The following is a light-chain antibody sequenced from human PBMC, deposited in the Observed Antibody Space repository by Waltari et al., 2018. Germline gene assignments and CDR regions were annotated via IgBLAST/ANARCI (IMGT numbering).Light chain of an antibody. CDR2: GNN. CDR3: ATWDDSLNAWM. J-gene: IGLJ3*02. Sequence: QSVLTQPPSASGTPGQRVTISCSGSSSNIGSNTVNWYQHLPGTAPKLLVYGNNQRPAGVPGRFSGSKSGTAASLAICGLQSEDEADYYCATWDDSLNAWMFGGGTKLTAL. V-gene: IGLV1-44*01. CDR1: SSNIGSNT.